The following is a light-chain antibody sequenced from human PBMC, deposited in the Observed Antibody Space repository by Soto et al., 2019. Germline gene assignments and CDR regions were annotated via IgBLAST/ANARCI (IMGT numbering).Light chain of an antibody. CDR2: YYD. J-gene: IGLJ2*01. CDR3: SAWDDSLNGVI. CDR1: SSNIGNNA. Sequence: QSVLTQPPSVSAAPRQRVTISCSGSSSNIGNNAVNWYQQLPGKAPKLIIYYYDQLPSRASDRFSGSKSGTSASLAISGLQSEDEADYYCSAWDDSLNGVIFGGGTKLTVL. V-gene: IGLV1-36*01.